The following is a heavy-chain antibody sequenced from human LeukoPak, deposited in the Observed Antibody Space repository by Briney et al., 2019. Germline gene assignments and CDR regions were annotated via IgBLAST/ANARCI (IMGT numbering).Heavy chain of an antibody. V-gene: IGHV1-69*05. Sequence: GASVKVSCKASGGTFSSYAISWVRQAPGQGLEWMGGIIPIFGTANYAQKFQGRVTMTRDMSTSTVYMELSSLRSEDTAVYYCARDVSYGPYSLFDYWGQGALVTVSS. J-gene: IGHJ4*02. CDR3: ARDVSYGPYSLFDY. CDR2: IIPIFGTA. CDR1: GGTFSSYA. D-gene: IGHD5-18*01.